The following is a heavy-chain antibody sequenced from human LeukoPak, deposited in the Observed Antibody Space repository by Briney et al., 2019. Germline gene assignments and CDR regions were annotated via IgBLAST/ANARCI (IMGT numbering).Heavy chain of an antibody. V-gene: IGHV3-7*01. J-gene: IGHJ3*01. CDR1: GFTFSSYA. CDR2: MKGDGSEK. D-gene: IGHD3-9*01. CDR3: ARPGYTAAYDL. Sequence: GGSLRLSCAASGFTFSSYAMSWVRQAPGKGLEWVANMKGDGSEKHYEDSVKGRFTISRDNAKNSLYLQMNSLRAEDTAVYYCARPGYTAAYDLWGQGTMVTVSS.